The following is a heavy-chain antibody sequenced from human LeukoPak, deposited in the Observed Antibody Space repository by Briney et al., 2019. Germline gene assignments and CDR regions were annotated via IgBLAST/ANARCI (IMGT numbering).Heavy chain of an antibody. Sequence: SETLSLTCTVAGGSIISYDGGWIRQPAGEGLEWVGCIYTSGSTNYNPSLKTRVPMTVDTPKHQFSPKLSSVTAAAPAVYYSARVNDFDEIERNAFDIWGQGALVTVSS. D-gene: IGHD1-1*01. V-gene: IGHV4-4*07. J-gene: IGHJ3*02. CDR2: IYTSGST. CDR3: ARVNDFDEIERNAFDI. CDR1: GGSIISYD.